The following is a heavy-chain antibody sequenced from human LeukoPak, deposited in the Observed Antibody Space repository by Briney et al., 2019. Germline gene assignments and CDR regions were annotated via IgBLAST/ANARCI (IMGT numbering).Heavy chain of an antibody. J-gene: IGHJ4*02. Sequence: ASVKVSCKASGYTFTGYYMHWVRQAPGQGLEWMGWINPNSGDTNYAQKFQGRVTMTRDTSISTAYMELSRLRSDDTAVYYCSRDSGYCSGGSCWYFDFWGQGTLVTVS. CDR2: INPNSGDT. CDR1: GYTFTGYY. V-gene: IGHV1-2*02. CDR3: SRDSGYCSGGSCWYFDF. D-gene: IGHD2-15*01.